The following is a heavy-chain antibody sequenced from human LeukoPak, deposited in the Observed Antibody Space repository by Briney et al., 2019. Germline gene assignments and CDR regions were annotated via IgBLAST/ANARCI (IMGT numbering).Heavy chain of an antibody. CDR2: ISGYNGNT. CDR3: DRGEYGGNPDY. D-gene: IGHD4-23*01. Sequence: GASVKVSCKASWYTFTNYGINWVRQAPGQGREWMGWISGYNGNTNYAQKAQCRVTMTTDTSTTTAYMEPRSLRSDDTAMYYCDRGEYGGNPDYWGQGPLVTVSS. J-gene: IGHJ4*02. V-gene: IGHV1-18*01. CDR1: WYTFTNYG.